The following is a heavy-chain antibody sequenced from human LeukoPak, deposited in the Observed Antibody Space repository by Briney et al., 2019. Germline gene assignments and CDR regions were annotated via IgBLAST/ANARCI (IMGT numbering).Heavy chain of an antibody. CDR2: ISSSSTYI. D-gene: IGHD3-10*01. CDR3: ARGLPSITMVRGAFDY. CDR1: GFTFSSYN. V-gene: IGHV3-21*04. Sequence: PGGSLRLSCAASGFTFSSYNMNWVRQAPGKGLEWVSSISSSSTYIYYADSVKGRFTISRDNAKNSLYLQMNSLRAEDTAVYYCARGLPSITMVRGAFDYWGQGTLVTVSS. J-gene: IGHJ4*02.